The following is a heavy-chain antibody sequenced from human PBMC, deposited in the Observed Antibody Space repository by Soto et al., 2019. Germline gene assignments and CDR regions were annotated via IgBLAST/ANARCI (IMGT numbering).Heavy chain of an antibody. CDR2: ISSSRRT. Sequence: GGSLRLSCESSGFTYGNYGMGWVRQAPGKELYWVSGISSSRRTYYADSVRGRFTISRDNAESTLYLQMDTLRADDTAVYYCAKVAKSGVVIEYFGSWGQGSLVTVSS. V-gene: IGHV3-23*01. CDR1: GFTYGNYG. J-gene: IGHJ4*02. CDR3: AKVAKSGVVIEYFGS. D-gene: IGHD3-3*01.